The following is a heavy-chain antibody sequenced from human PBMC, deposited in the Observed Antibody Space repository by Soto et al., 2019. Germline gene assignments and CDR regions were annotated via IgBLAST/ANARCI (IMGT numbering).Heavy chain of an antibody. Sequence: QVQLVQSGAEVKKPGSSVKVSCKASGGTVSNYGLSWVRQAPGQGLEWMGDIIPIFGTTNNAQKFQGRVTVTADEATRTAYMELSSLRSEDTAVYYCASRGERDYNDTSGYGWGQGTLVTVSS. V-gene: IGHV1-69*12. D-gene: IGHD3-22*01. J-gene: IGHJ1*01. CDR1: GGTVSNYG. CDR3: ASRGERDYNDTSGYG. CDR2: IIPIFGTT.